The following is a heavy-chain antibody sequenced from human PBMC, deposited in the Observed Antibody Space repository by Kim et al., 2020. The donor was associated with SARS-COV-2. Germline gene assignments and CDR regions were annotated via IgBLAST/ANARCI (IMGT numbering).Heavy chain of an antibody. CDR2: ITCSGSST. V-gene: IGHV3-23*01. Sequence: GGSLRLSCAASGFTFSSYAMSWVRQAPGQGLEWVSSITCSGSSTYYADSVKGRFTISKDTSKNTLHLQMNSLRAEDTAVYYCAKGHSTTWYDWGQGTLV. CDR3: AKGHSTTWYD. D-gene: IGHD2-2*01. CDR1: GFTFSSYA. J-gene: IGHJ4*02.